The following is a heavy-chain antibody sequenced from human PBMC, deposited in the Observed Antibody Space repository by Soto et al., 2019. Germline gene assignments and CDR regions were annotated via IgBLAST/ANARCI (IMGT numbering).Heavy chain of an antibody. CDR3: ARDGGRNSVGIEY. J-gene: IGHJ4*02. CDR1: GGTFSSYS. Sequence: QVQLVRSGAEVEKPGSSVKVSCKASGGTFSSYSINWVRQAPGQGLEWMGEIIPIFGTANYAQKFQGRVTITADESTSTAYMELSSLRSEDTAVYYCARDGGRNSVGIEYWGQGTLVTVSS. V-gene: IGHV1-69*01. CDR2: IIPIFGTA. D-gene: IGHD1-26*01.